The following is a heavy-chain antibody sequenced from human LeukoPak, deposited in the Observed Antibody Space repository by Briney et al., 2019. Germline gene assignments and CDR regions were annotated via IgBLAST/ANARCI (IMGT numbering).Heavy chain of an antibody. CDR3: ARNTEWELIAPADY. Sequence: GGSLRLSCAASGFTFSSYSMNWVRQAPGKGLEWVSSISSSSSYIYYADSVKGRFTISRDNAKNSLYLQMNSLRAEDTAVYYCARNTEWELIAPADYWGQGTLVTVSS. CDR2: ISSSSSYI. J-gene: IGHJ4*02. CDR1: GFTFSSYS. D-gene: IGHD1-26*01. V-gene: IGHV3-21*01.